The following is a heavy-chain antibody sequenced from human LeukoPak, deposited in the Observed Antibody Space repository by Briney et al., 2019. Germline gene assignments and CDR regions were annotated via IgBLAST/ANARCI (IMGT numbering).Heavy chain of an antibody. D-gene: IGHD3-10*01. CDR3: ARVHYYGSGSRSFWFDP. CDR1: GGSISSYY. CDR2: IYYSGST. V-gene: IGHV4-59*01. J-gene: IGHJ5*02. Sequence: SETLSLTRTVSGGSISSYYWSWIRQPPGKGLEWIGYIYYSGSTNYNPSLKSRVTISVDTSKNQFSLKLSSVTAADTAVYYCARVHYYGSGSRSFWFDPWGQGTLVTVSS.